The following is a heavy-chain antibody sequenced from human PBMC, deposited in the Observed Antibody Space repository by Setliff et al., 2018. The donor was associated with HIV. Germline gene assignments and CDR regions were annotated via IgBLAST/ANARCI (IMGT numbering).Heavy chain of an antibody. CDR1: GGSISSDDHY. V-gene: IGHV4-30-4*01. Sequence: SETLSLTCTLSGGSISSDDHYWSWIRQPPGKGLEWIGYIYHTGATYYKSSLESRLTISVDTSKNQFSLKLNSVTAAETAVYFCARMSISASVYFDYLGQGSQVTVSS. D-gene: IGHD6-25*01. J-gene: IGHJ4*02. CDR2: IYHTGAT. CDR3: ARMSISASVYFDY.